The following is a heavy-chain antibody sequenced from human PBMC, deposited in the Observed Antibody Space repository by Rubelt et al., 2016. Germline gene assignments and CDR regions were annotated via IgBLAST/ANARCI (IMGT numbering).Heavy chain of an antibody. CDR1: GASISSSNYN. J-gene: IGHJ3*02. CDR3: ARGRSGYDEGGAHVFDI. V-gene: IGHV4-39*07. D-gene: IGHD5-12*01. CDR2: LYHSGNT. Sequence: QLQLQESGPGLVKPSETLSLTCTVSGASISSSNYNWGWIRQPPGKGLEWIGSLYHSGNTYFNPSLKSRVTIPADTSKNQFSRKWSSVTAADTDVDYCARGRSGYDEGGAHVFDIWGQGTMVTVSS.